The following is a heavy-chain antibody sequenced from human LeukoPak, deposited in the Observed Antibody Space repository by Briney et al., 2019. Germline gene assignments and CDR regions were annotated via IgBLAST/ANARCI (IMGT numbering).Heavy chain of an antibody. CDR2: ITSSSSHK. CDR3: ARETFEEYDDNDGYFYFDS. CDR1: GFTFSSYS. V-gene: IGHV3-21*06. J-gene: IGHJ4*02. D-gene: IGHD5-18*01. Sequence: PGGSLRLSCAASGFTFSSYSMNWVRQAPGKGLEWVSSITSSSSHKYYADSMKGRFTISRDNAKNSLYLQMNSLRAEDTAVYYCARETFEEYDDNDGYFYFDSWGQGTLVTVSS.